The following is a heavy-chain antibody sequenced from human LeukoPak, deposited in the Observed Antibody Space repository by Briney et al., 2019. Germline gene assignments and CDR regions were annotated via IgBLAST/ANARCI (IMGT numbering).Heavy chain of an antibody. CDR1: GGSISSYY. D-gene: IGHD3-22*01. Sequence: SETLSLTCTVSGGSISSYYWSWIRQPAGKGLEWIGRIYTSGSTNYNPSLKSRVTMSVDTSKNQFSLKLSSVTAADTAVYYCARGSYYYDSSGPMGYAFDIWGQGTMVTVSS. J-gene: IGHJ3*02. V-gene: IGHV4-4*07. CDR3: ARGSYYYDSSGPMGYAFDI. CDR2: IYTSGST.